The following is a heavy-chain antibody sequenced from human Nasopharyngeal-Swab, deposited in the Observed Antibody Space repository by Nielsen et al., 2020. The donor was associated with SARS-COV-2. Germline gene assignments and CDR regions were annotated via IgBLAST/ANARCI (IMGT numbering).Heavy chain of an antibody. CDR2: ISWDGGST. J-gene: IGHJ6*03. V-gene: IGHV3-43D*03. CDR3: AKGGGGEWFGESRPYYYYYMDV. D-gene: IGHD3-10*01. Sequence: GESLKISCAASGFTFDDYAMHWVRQAPGKGLEWVSLISWDGGSTYYADSVKGRFTISRDNSKNSLYLQMNSLRAEDTALYYCAKGGGGEWFGESRPYYYYYMDVWGKGTTVTVSS. CDR1: GFTFDDYA.